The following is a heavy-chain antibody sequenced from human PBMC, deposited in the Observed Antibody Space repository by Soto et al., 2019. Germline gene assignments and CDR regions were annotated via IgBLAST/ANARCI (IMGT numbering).Heavy chain of an antibody. CDR1: GYTFTGYY. Sequence: ASVKVSCKASGYTFTGYYMHWVRQAPGQGLEWMGWINPNSGGTNYAQKFQGWVTMTRDTSISTAYMELSRLRSDDTAVYYCARELAYCSSTSCYHFFDYWGQGTLVTVSS. D-gene: IGHD2-2*01. V-gene: IGHV1-2*04. CDR2: INPNSGGT. J-gene: IGHJ4*02. CDR3: ARELAYCSSTSCYHFFDY.